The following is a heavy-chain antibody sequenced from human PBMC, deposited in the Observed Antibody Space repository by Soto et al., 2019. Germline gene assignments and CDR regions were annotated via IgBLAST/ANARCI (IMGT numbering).Heavy chain of an antibody. Sequence: RGSLRLSCAVSGFSFGTYWMSWVRQAPGRGLEWLASIKEDGSERYYLDSVKGRFTISRDNAKDSLSLQMNSLRGEDTAFYYCARDVGPVTIFGEALSGYFDFWGQGTLVTVSS. D-gene: IGHD3-3*01. CDR2: IKEDGSER. CDR1: GFSFGTYW. J-gene: IGHJ4*02. V-gene: IGHV3-7*03. CDR3: ARDVGPVTIFGEALSGYFDF.